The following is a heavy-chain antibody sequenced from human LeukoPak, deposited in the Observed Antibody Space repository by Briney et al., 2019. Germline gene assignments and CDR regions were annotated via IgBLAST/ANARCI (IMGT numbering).Heavy chain of an antibody. V-gene: IGHV4-59*08. Sequence: SETLSLTCTVPGGSISTYYWSWIRQPPGKGLEWIGYIYYSGSTNYNPSLKSRVTISVDTSKNQFSLKLSSVTAADTAVYYCARQEGSGWYHIDYWGQGTLVTVSS. CDR1: GGSISTYY. CDR3: ARQEGSGWYHIDY. D-gene: IGHD6-19*01. CDR2: IYYSGST. J-gene: IGHJ4*02.